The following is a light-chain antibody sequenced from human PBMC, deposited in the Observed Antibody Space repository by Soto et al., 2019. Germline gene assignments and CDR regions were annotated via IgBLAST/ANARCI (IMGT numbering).Light chain of an antibody. CDR1: ENVLSY. V-gene: IGKV3-15*01. Sequence: ETVMTQSPATLSVSPRERRTLSCRASENVLSYLAWYQQKPGQPPRLLISGAATRATDIPARFSGSGSGTEFTLTISSLQSEDSAVYYCLQYYNWPRTFGQGTKVDIK. CDR2: GAA. CDR3: LQYYNWPRT. J-gene: IGKJ1*01.